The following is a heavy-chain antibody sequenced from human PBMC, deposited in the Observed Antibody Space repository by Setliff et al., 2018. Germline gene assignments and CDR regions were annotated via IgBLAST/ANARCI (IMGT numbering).Heavy chain of an antibody. V-gene: IGHV4-34*01. CDR1: GGSFSDYY. CDR2: INHSGSS. Sequence: SETLSLTCAAHGGSFSDYYWTWIRQPPGKGLEWIGEINHSGSSNYNPSLKSLLTISVDTSKNQFSLRLSSVTAADTAVYYCARGRNVAARLLDSWGQGARVTVSS. CDR3: ARGRNVAARLLDS. J-gene: IGHJ4*02. D-gene: IGHD6-6*01.